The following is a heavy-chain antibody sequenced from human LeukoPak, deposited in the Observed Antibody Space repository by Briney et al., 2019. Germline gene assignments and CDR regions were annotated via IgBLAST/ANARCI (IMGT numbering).Heavy chain of an antibody. Sequence: GAAVQVSCKASGGTFSSYAISWVRQAPGQGLEWMGGIIPIFGTANYAQKFQGRVTITADESTSTAYMELSSLRSEDTAVYYCARVTMVRGFFDYWGQGTLVTVSS. J-gene: IGHJ4*02. CDR3: ARVTMVRGFFDY. D-gene: IGHD3-10*01. V-gene: IGHV1-69*13. CDR2: IIPIFGTA. CDR1: GGTFSSYA.